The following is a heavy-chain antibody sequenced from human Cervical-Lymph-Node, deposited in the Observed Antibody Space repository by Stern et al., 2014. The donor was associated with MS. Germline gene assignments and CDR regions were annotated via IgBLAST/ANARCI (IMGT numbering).Heavy chain of an antibody. D-gene: IGHD6-6*01. CDR1: GYIFTDYY. J-gene: IGHJ5*02. CDR3: TRALRIADRPSPGGHWFDP. CDR2: INPKGGGT. Sequence: QVQLLQSGAEVEKPGASVKVSCKASGYIFTDYYLHWVRQAPGQGLEWMGRINPKGGGTSYAQSFQGRVTLTRDTSITTAYMDLSRLTSDDTAVYYCTRALRIADRPSPGGHWFDPWGQGTLVIVSS. V-gene: IGHV1-2*02.